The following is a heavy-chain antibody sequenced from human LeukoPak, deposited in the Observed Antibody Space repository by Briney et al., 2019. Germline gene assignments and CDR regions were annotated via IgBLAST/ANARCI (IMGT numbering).Heavy chain of an antibody. Sequence: GASVKVSCKASGYIFINQGIAWVRQAPGQRLDYMGWISAYNGNTDYAQRLQGRVTMTTDTSNSAAYMELRSLRPDDTAVYYCARWGGSPNDYWGQGPLVTVSS. CDR3: ARWGGSPNDY. J-gene: IGHJ4*02. V-gene: IGHV1-18*01. D-gene: IGHD1-26*01. CDR1: GYIFINQG. CDR2: ISAYNGNT.